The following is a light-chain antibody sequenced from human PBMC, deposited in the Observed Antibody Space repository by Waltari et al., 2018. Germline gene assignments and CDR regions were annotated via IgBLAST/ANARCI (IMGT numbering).Light chain of an antibody. CDR1: SRVVGNYYF. CDR2: EVN. CDR3: CSYATRNTPVA. V-gene: IGLV2-23*02. J-gene: IGLJ2*01. Sequence: QSALTQPAPVSGSPGQSIPISRTGTSRVVGNYYFVSWYQQYPGKAPKVIIYEVNKRPSGVSDRFSGSKSGNTASLTISGLQPEDEADYHCCSYATRNTPVAFGGGTKVTLL.